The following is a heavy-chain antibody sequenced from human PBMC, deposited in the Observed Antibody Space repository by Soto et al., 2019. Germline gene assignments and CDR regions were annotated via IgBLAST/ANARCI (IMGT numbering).Heavy chain of an antibody. D-gene: IGHD2-2*01. V-gene: IGHV3-74*01. Sequence: EMQLVESGGGLVQPGGSLRLSCAASGFTFTNYWMQWVRQAPGKGLVWVSRINSDGSSTSHADSVKGRFTISRDNAKNTLYRQMSSLRAEDTAVYYCARPQYLPDDVFDVWGRGTVVTVSS. CDR1: GFTFTNYW. CDR3: ARPQYLPDDVFDV. J-gene: IGHJ3*01. CDR2: INSDGSST.